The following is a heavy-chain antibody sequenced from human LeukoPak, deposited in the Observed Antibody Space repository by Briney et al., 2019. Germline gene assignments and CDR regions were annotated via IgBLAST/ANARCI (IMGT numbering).Heavy chain of an antibody. CDR1: GFTFSSYA. Sequence: PGGSLRLSCAASGFTFSSYAMSWVRQAPGEGLEWVSAISGSGGSTYYADSVKGRFTISRDNSKNTLYLQMNSLRAEDTAVYYCAKSFRGCYYYYYGMDVWGQGTTVTVSS. CDR2: ISGSGGST. V-gene: IGHV3-23*01. CDR3: AKSFRGCYYYYYGMDV. J-gene: IGHJ6*02. D-gene: IGHD3-10*01.